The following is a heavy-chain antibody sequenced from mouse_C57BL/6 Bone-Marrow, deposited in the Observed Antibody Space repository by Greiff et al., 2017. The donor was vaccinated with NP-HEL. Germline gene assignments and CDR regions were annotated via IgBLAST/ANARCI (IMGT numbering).Heavy chain of an antibody. D-gene: IGHD3-1*01. CDR2: ISDGGSYT. V-gene: IGHV5-4*01. CDR3: ARDRGYGY. J-gene: IGHJ2*01. CDR1: GFTFSSYA. Sequence: EVKVVESGGGLVKPGGSLKLSCAASGFTFSSYAMSWVRQTPEKRLEWVATISDGGSYTYYPDNVKGRFTISRDNAKNNLYLQMSHLKSEDTAMYYCARDRGYGYWGQGTTLTVSS.